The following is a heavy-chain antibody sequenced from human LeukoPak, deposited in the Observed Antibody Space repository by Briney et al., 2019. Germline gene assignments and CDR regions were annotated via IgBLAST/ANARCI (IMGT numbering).Heavy chain of an antibody. CDR1: GDSISSSSYY. CDR3: ASRPPLGYCSGGSCYQLDY. CDR2: IYYSGST. D-gene: IGHD2-15*01. J-gene: IGHJ4*02. Sequence: SETLSLTCTVSGDSISSSSYYWGWIRQPPGKGLEWIGSIYYSGSTYYNPSLKSRVTISVDTSKNQFSLKLSSVTAADTAVYYCASRPPLGYCSGGSCYQLDYWGQGTLVTVSS. V-gene: IGHV4-39*07.